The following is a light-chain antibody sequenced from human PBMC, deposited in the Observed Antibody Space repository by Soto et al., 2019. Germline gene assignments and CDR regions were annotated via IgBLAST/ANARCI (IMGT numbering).Light chain of an antibody. CDR2: ASS. J-gene: IGKJ5*01. CDR1: QSISDY. V-gene: IGKV1-39*01. Sequence: VTIFQDRSGLLACIGVRVSITCRANQSISDYLNWYQQKPGKAPKFLIYASSSLQSGVPSRFRGSGSGTDFTLTISSLQPEDFATYYCQQSYSTPTITFGQGTRLEIK. CDR3: QQSYSTPTIT.